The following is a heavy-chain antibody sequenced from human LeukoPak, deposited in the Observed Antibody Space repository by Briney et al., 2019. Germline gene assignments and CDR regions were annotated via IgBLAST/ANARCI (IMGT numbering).Heavy chain of an antibody. CDR2: IKSKTDGGTT. CDR1: GFTFNNAW. CDR3: TTNPPARWGASSEPPNY. J-gene: IGHJ4*02. Sequence: KPGGSLRLSCAASGFTFNNAWMNWVRQAPGKGLEWVGRIKSKTDGGTTDYAAPVTGRFTISRDDSRNTLYLQMNSLKTEDTAVYYCTTNPPARWGASSEPPNYWGQGTLVTVSS. V-gene: IGHV3-15*07. D-gene: IGHD2-15*01.